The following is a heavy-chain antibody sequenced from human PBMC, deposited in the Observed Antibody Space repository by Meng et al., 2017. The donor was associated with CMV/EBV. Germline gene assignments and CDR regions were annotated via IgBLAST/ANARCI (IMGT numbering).Heavy chain of an antibody. Sequence: GESLKISCAASGFTFSSYWMSLVRQAPGKGLEWVANIKQDGSEKYYVDSVKGRFTISRDNAKNSLYLQMNSLRAEDTAVYYCARSRSGGGWYYFDYWGQGTLVTVSS. D-gene: IGHD6-19*01. CDR1: GFTFSSYW. J-gene: IGHJ4*02. CDR3: ARSRSGGGWYYFDY. CDR2: IKQDGSEK. V-gene: IGHV3-7*01.